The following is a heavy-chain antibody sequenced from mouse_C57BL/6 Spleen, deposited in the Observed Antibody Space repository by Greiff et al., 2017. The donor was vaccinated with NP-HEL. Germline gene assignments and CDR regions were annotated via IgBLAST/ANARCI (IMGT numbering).Heavy chain of an antibody. CDR3: ARGYSNYYEAWFAY. CDR2: INPSTGGT. CDR1: GYSFTGYY. V-gene: IGHV1-42*01. D-gene: IGHD2-5*01. Sequence: VQLQQSGPELVKPGASVKISCKASGYSFTGYYMNWVKQSPEKSLEWIGEINPSTGGTTYNQKFKAKATLTVDKSSSTAYMQLKSLTSEDSAVYYCARGYSNYYEAWFAYWGQGTLVTVSA. J-gene: IGHJ3*01.